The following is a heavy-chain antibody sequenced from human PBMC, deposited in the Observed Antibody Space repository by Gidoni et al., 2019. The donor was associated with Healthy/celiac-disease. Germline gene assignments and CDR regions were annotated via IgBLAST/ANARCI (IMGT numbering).Heavy chain of an antibody. CDR2: INSDGSST. J-gene: IGHJ4*02. CDR3: ARGGRLYSSGWYLVY. D-gene: IGHD6-19*01. V-gene: IGHV3-74*01. CDR1: GFTFSSYW. Sequence: EVQLVESGGGLVQPGGSLRLSCAASGFTFSSYWMHWVRQAPGKGLEWVSRINSDGSSTSYADSVKGRFTISRDNAKKTLYLQMNSLRAEDTAVYYCARGGRLYSSGWYLVYWGQGTLVTVSS.